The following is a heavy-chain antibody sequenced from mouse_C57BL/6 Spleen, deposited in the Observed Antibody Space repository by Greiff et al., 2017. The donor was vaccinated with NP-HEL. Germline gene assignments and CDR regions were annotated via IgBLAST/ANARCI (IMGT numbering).Heavy chain of an antibody. J-gene: IGHJ1*03. CDR1: GYAFSSSW. CDR2: IYPGDGDT. CDR3: ARWRDYDWYFDV. Sequence: QVQLKESGPELVKPGASVKISCKASGYAFSSSWMNWVKQRPGQGLEWIGRIYPGDGDTNYNGKFKGKATLTADKSSSAAYMQLSSLTSEDSAVYYCARWRDYDWYFDVWGTGTTVTVSS. D-gene: IGHD2-4*01. V-gene: IGHV1-82*01.